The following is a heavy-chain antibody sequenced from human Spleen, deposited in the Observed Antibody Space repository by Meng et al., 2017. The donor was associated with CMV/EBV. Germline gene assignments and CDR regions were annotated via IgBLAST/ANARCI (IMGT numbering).Heavy chain of an antibody. Sequence: GESLKISCAASGFTFNIDAMSWVRQAPGKGLEWVSAVSGSGGYTYYAHSVKGRFTISRDNSKNTLYLQMNSLRAEDTAVYYCAKGRGAYWGQGTLVTVSS. D-gene: IGHD5-24*01. CDR1: GFTFNIDA. J-gene: IGHJ4*02. V-gene: IGHV3-23*01. CDR3: AKGRGAY. CDR2: VSGSGGYT.